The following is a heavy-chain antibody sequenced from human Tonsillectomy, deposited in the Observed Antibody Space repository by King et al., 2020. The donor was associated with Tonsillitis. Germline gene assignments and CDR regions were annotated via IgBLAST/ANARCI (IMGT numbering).Heavy chain of an antibody. CDR3: AKSHPGSNLCYFDY. J-gene: IGHJ4*02. V-gene: IGHV1-18*04. Sequence: VQLVESGAEVKKPGASVNVSCKASGYTFSTSGISWVRQAPGQNLEWMGWISAYNGNTNYAQKFQGRVTMTTDTSTSTAYMELRSLRSDDTAVYYCAKSHPGSNLCYFDYWGQGTLVTVSS. CDR1: GYTFSTSG. CDR2: ISAYNGNT.